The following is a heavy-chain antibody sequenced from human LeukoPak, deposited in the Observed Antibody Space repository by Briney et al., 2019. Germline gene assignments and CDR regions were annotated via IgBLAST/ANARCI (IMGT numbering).Heavy chain of an antibody. CDR2: ISSSGSTI. CDR1: GFTFSSYE. V-gene: IGHV3-48*03. Sequence: PGGSLRLSCAASGFTFSSYEMNWVRQAPGKGLEWVSYISSSGSTIYYADSVKGRFTISRDNAKNSLYLQMNSLRAEDTAVYCCAREGCSGGSCYSPIYYFDYWGQGTLVTVSS. CDR3: AREGCSGGSCYSPIYYFDY. J-gene: IGHJ4*02. D-gene: IGHD2-15*01.